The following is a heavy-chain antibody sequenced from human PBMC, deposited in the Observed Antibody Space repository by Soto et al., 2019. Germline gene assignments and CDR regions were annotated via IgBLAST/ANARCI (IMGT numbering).Heavy chain of an antibody. CDR3: ARDYAGYCSGGTCYFYFDY. J-gene: IGHJ4*02. Sequence: GGSLRLSCSASGFTFSNAAMHWVRQAPGKGLEWVSSINSGSSYIYYTDSLKGRFTISRDNAKNSLYLQMNSLRAEDTAVYYCARDYAGYCSGGTCYFYFDYWGQGTPVTVSS. CDR2: INSGSSYI. CDR1: GFTFSNAA. V-gene: IGHV3-21*01. D-gene: IGHD2-15*01.